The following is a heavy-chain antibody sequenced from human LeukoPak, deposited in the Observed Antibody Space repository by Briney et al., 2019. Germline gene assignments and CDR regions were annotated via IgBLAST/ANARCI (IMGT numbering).Heavy chain of an antibody. CDR2: ISGSGGST. D-gene: IGHD6-13*01. Sequence: GGSLRLSCAASGFTFSSYAMSWVRQAPGKGLEGVSAISGSGGSTYYADSVKGRFTISRDNSKNTLCLQMNSLRAEDTAVYYCAKGSIAAAGTHFDYWGQGTLVTVSS. J-gene: IGHJ4*02. CDR1: GFTFSSYA. V-gene: IGHV3-23*01. CDR3: AKGSIAAAGTHFDY.